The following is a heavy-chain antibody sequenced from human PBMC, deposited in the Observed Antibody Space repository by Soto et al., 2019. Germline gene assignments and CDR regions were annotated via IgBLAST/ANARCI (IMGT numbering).Heavy chain of an antibody. D-gene: IGHD4-17*01. J-gene: IGHJ3*02. Sequence: QVQLQESGPGLVKPSQTLSLTCTVSGGSISSGGYYWSWIRQHPGKGLEWSGYIYYSGSTYYNPSLKSRVTISVDTSKNQFSLKLSSVTAADTAVYYCARGYDYGDYELKNDAFDIWGQGTMVTVSS. CDR3: ARGYDYGDYELKNDAFDI. V-gene: IGHV4-31*03. CDR1: GGSISSGGYY. CDR2: IYYSGST.